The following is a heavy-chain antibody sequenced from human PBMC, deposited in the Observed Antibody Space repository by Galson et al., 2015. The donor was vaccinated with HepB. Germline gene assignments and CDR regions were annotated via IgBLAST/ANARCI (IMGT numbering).Heavy chain of an antibody. Sequence: SLRLSCATSGFTVSGDDMTWVRQAPGKGLEWVSIIDSGHVTYYAGSVKGRFTISRDTSKNILYLQMNSLRVEDTAIYYCARGRGTLGRYSFDNWGPGTVVTVSS. CDR2: IDSGHVT. V-gene: IGHV3-53*01. D-gene: IGHD3-16*01. CDR3: ARGRGTLGRYSFDN. CDR1: GFTVSGDD. J-gene: IGHJ4*02.